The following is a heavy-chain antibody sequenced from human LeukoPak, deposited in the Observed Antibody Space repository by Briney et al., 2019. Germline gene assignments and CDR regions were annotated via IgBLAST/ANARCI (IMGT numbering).Heavy chain of an antibody. CDR2: IYYSGST. Sequence: SETLSLTCTVSGGSISSSSYYWGWIRQPPGKGLEWIGSIYYSGSTYYNPSLKSRVTISVDTSKNQFSLKLSSVTAADTAVYHCARPEPYYYGSGFDPWGQGTLVTVSS. CDR3: ARPEPYYYGSGFDP. CDR1: GGSISSSSYY. V-gene: IGHV4-39*07. D-gene: IGHD3-10*01. J-gene: IGHJ5*02.